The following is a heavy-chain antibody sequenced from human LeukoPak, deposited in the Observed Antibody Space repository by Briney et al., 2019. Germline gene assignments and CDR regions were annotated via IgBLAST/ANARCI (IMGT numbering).Heavy chain of an antibody. CDR3: AREEGMHGDYSFDY. CDR2: IIPIFGTA. CDR1: GGTFSSYA. V-gene: IGHV1-69*13. Sequence: SVKVSCKASGGTFSSYAIIWVRQAPGQGLERMGGIIPIFGTANYAQKFQGRVTITADESTSTAYMELSSLRSEDTAVYYCAREEGMHGDYSFDYWGQGTLVTVSS. J-gene: IGHJ4*02. D-gene: IGHD4-17*01.